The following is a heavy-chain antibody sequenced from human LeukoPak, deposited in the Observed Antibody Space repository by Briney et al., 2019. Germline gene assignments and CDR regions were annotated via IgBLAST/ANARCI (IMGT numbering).Heavy chain of an antibody. CDR1: GDRVSSSSAT. J-gene: IGHJ4*02. CDR3: ARAPHGSGCDF. D-gene: IGHD6-19*01. CDR2: TYFMSKWYN. V-gene: IGHV6-1*01. Sequence: SQTLSLTCAIPGDRVSSSSATWIWIRQSPSRGLEWLGRTYFMSKWYNDYAGSLTGRITVSPDTSKNRFSLQLSSVTPEDTAVYYCARAPHGSGCDFWGQGTLVIVSS.